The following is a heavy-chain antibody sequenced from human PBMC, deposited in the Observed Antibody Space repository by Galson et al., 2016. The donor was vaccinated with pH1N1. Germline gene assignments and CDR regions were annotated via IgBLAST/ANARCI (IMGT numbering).Heavy chain of an antibody. Sequence: SLRLSCAASGFTFSDYWMTWVRQAPGKGLEWVADIKEDGSQEHYVDFVKGRFTISRDNAKNTLYLQMNSLRVEDTAVYYCARHIGGGGNVWGQGTTVTVSS. D-gene: IGHD3-16*01. J-gene: IGHJ6*02. V-gene: IGHV3-7*03. CDR1: GFTFSDYW. CDR2: IKEDGSQE. CDR3: ARHIGGGGNV.